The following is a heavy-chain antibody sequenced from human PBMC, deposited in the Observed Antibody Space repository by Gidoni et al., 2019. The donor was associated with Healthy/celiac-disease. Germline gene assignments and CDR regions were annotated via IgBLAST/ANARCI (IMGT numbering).Heavy chain of an antibody. CDR1: GGSFSGYY. D-gene: IGHD4-4*01. CDR3: ARYDYSNYEEALR. J-gene: IGHJ4*02. V-gene: IGHV4-34*01. CDR2: INHSGST. Sequence: QVQLQQWGAGLLKPSETLSLTCAVYGGSFSGYYWSWIRQPPGKGLEWIGEINHSGSTNYNPSLKSRVTISVDTSKNQFSLKLSSVTAADTAVYYCARYDYSNYEEALRWGQGTLVTVSS.